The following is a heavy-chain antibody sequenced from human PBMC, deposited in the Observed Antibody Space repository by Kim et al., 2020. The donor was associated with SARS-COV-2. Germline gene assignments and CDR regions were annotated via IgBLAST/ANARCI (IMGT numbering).Heavy chain of an antibody. CDR3: ARDRWYYYDSSGYYDY. V-gene: IGHV1-2*02. Sequence: ASVKVSCKASGYTFTGYYMHWVRQAPGQGLEWMGWINPNSGGTNYAQKFQGRVTMTRDTSISTAYMELSRLRSDDTAVYYCARDRWYYYDSSGYYDYWGQGTLVTVSS. CDR2: INPNSGGT. D-gene: IGHD3-22*01. J-gene: IGHJ4*02. CDR1: GYTFTGYY.